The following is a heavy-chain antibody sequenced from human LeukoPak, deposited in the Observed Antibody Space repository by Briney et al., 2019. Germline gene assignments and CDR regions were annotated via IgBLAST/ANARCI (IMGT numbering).Heavy chain of an antibody. V-gene: IGHV4-39*01. CDR1: GXSISSSSYY. CDR3: ARIEGGRGDFFSGYYYYGLDV. CDR2: LDYTGST. J-gene: IGHJ6*02. D-gene: IGHD3-10*01. Sequence: SETLPLTCTVSGXSISSSSYYWGWIRQPPGKGLEWIGSLDYTGSTYYNPSLKSRVTISVDTSKNQFSLKLSSVTAADTAVYYCARIEGGRGDFFSGYYYYGLDVWGQGTTVTVSS.